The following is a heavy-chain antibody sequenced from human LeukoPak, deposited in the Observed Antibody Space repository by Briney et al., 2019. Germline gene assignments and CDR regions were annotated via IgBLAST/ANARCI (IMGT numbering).Heavy chain of an antibody. Sequence: GDSLRLLCGASGFPFSSCAMLWVRQARGRGLEWVAVISYDGSNKYYADSVKGRFTISRDNSKNTLYLQMNSLRAEDTAVYYCARELLEGFDPWGQGTLDTVSS. V-gene: IGHV3-30-3*01. CDR3: ARELLEGFDP. J-gene: IGHJ5*02. D-gene: IGHD1-1*01. CDR1: GFPFSSCA. CDR2: ISYDGSNK.